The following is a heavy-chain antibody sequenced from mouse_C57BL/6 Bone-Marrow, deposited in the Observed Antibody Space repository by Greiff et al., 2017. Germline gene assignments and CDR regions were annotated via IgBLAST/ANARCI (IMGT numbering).Heavy chain of an antibody. Sequence: VQLKESGPELVKPGASVTISCKASGYSFTGYYMNWVKQSPDQSLEWIGVLNPSTGGTTYNQQFKATATLPVAKSSSAAYMQRKSLTSEDAADYYCAREGSSRDYWGQGTTLTVSA. CDR3: AREGSSRDY. J-gene: IGHJ2*01. CDR1: GYSFTGYY. CDR2: LNPSTGGT. D-gene: IGHD1-1*01. V-gene: IGHV1-42*01.